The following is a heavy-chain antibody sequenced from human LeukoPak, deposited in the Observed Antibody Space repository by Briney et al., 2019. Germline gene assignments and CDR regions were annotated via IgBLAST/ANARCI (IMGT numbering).Heavy chain of an antibody. J-gene: IGHJ4*02. D-gene: IGHD1-26*01. CDR3: AKDLRSYYYFDY. Sequence: GGSLRLSCAASGFTFSSYWMHWVRQAPGKGLVWVSRINSDGSSTSYADSVKGRFTISRDNSKNTLYLQMNSLRAEDTAVYYCAKDLRSYYYFDYWGQGTLVTVSS. CDR1: GFTFSSYW. V-gene: IGHV3-74*01. CDR2: INSDGSST.